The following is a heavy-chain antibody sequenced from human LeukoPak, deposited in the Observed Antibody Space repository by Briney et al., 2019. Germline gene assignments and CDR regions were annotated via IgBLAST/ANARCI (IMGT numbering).Heavy chain of an antibody. V-gene: IGHV3-74*01. D-gene: IGHD7-27*01. CDR2: IRPDGTDA. CDR3: ARDMWGTFDY. J-gene: IGHJ4*02. Sequence: PGGSLRLSCAASGFTFSDFWMHWVRQAPGKGPVWVSRIRPDGTDASYADSVKGRFTISRDNARNTLFLQISSLRDEDMAVYYCARDMWGTFDYWGQGTLVTVSS. CDR1: GFTFSDFW.